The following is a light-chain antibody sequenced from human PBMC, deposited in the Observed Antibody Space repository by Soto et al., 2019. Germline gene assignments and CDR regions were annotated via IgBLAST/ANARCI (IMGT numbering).Light chain of an antibody. V-gene: IGKV3-20*01. CDR1: QSVSTR. Sequence: QSPATLSVSPGERVTFSCRASQSVSTRLAWYQHKPGQAPRLLISGASTGATGIPPRFSGSGSGTDFTLTISRLEAEDFAVFYCQQYASSPPTFGGGTKVDIK. J-gene: IGKJ4*01. CDR3: QQYASSPPT. CDR2: GAS.